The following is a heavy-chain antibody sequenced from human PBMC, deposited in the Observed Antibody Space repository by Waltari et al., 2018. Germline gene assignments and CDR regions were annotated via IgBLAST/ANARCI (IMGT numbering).Heavy chain of an antibody. Sequence: QLQESAPGLVMPSRPLSLTGAVSADPVSNSYLWNWVRQAPGKGLEWIGQVHGSGRTNYNPSFASRVTVARDTYNNQFSLRLTSATAADTAVYYCARDRGRGLYLDSWGPGTLVTVSP. J-gene: IGHJ4*02. CDR1: ADPVSNSYL. CDR2: VHGSGRT. CDR3: ARDRGRGLYLDS. D-gene: IGHD2-15*01. V-gene: IGHV4-4*02.